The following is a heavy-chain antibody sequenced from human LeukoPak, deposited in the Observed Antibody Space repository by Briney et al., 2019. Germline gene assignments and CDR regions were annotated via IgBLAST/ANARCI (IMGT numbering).Heavy chain of an antibody. CDR3: AGAGDPAMAH. Sequence: EASVKVSCKASGGTFSSYAISWVRQAPGQGLEWMGGIIPIFGTANYAQKFQGRVTITADESTSTAYMELSSLRSEDTAVYYGAGAGDPAMAHGGQGPLVAVS. D-gene: IGHD5-18*01. CDR2: IIPIFGTA. CDR1: GGTFSSYA. V-gene: IGHV1-69*13. J-gene: IGHJ4*02.